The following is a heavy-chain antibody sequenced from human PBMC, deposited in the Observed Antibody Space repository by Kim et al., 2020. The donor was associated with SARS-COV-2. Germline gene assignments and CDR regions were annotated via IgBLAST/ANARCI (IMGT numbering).Heavy chain of an antibody. CDR2: IYYTGST. Sequence: SETLSLTCTVSDGSMSNYYWGWIRQPPGERLEWIGHIYYTGSTNYNSSLKSRVTISLDTSKNQFSLKLTSVTAADTAVYYCARIPQAYYSYGMDVWGQGT. CDR3: ARIPQAYYSYGMDV. CDR1: DGSMSNYY. J-gene: IGHJ6*02. V-gene: IGHV4-59*01.